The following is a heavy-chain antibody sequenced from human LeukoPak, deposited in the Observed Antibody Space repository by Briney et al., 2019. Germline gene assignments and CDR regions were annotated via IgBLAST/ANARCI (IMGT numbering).Heavy chain of an antibody. CDR1: GFTFSNHQ. CDR2: IKQDGAEK. D-gene: IGHD3-10*01. J-gene: IGHJ4*02. Sequence: GGSLRLSCAGSGFTFSNHQMNWVRRAPGQGLEWVAKIKQDGAEKHYVDSVKGRFTISRDNAKNSLYLQMNSLRVEDTAMYYCARWNYDSGSGVLDYWGQGTLVTVSS. CDR3: ARWNYDSGSGVLDY. V-gene: IGHV3-7*05.